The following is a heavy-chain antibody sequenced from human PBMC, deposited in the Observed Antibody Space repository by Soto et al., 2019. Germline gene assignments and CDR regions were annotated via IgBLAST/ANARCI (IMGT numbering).Heavy chain of an antibody. CDR3: TRDLPDPSKVFDY. J-gene: IGHJ4*02. V-gene: IGHV3-7*01. Sequence: GGSLRLSCVASGFIFRDYWMSWVRQAPGKGLEWVANIKEDGSDKYYLDSVKGRFTISRDNPKNSLFLQMTSLRAEDTAVYYCTRDLPDPSKVFDYWGQGTQVTVSS. CDR2: IKEDGSDK. CDR1: GFIFRDYW.